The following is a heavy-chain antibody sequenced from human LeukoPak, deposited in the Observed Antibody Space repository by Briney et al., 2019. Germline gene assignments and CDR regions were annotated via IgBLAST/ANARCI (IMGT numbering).Heavy chain of an antibody. D-gene: IGHD3-10*01. J-gene: IGHJ4*02. V-gene: IGHV1-18*04. CDR3: ARASGSGSYSPFDY. CDR2: ISAYNGNT. CDR1: GYTFTGYY. Sequence: ASVKVSCKASGYTFTGYYMHWVRQAPGQGLEWMGWISAYNGNTNYAQKLQGRVTMTTDTSTSTAYMELRSLRSDDTAVYYCARASGSGSYSPFDYWGQGTLVTVSS.